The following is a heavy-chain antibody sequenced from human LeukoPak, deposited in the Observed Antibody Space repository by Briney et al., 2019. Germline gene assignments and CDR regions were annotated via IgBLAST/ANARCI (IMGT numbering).Heavy chain of an antibody. V-gene: IGHV4-4*02. CDR2: IYHTGST. D-gene: IGHD3-22*01. CDR3: ARGPARNYYDSSGYYYYLDY. J-gene: IGHJ4*02. Sequence: SGTLSLTCAVSGDSISASYWWSWVRQPPGKGLEWIGEIYHTGSTNYNPSLKSRVTISVDKSKNQFSLKLSSVTAADTAVYYCARGPARNYYDSSGYYYYLDYWGQGTLVTVSS. CDR1: GDSISASYW.